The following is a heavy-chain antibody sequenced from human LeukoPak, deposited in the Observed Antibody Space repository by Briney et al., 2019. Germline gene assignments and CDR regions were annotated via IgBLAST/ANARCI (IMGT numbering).Heavy chain of an antibody. CDR1: GGSISSYY. D-gene: IGHD2-15*01. Sequence: SETLSLTCTVSGGSISSYYWSWIRQPPGKGLEWIGYIYYSGSTNYNPSLKSRVTISVDTSKNQFSLKLSPVTAADTAVYYCARVTRYCSGGSCSKNFDYWGQGTLVTVSS. CDR3: ARVTRYCSGGSCSKNFDY. J-gene: IGHJ4*02. V-gene: IGHV4-59*01. CDR2: IYYSGST.